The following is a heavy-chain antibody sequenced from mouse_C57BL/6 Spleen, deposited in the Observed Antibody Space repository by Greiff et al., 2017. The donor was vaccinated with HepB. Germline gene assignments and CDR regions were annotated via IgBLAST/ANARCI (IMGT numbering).Heavy chain of an antibody. D-gene: IGHD1-1*01. CDR1: GYTFTSYW. J-gene: IGHJ3*01. CDR3: ARVYGSSLSWFAY. CDR2: IDPSDSYT. V-gene: IGHV1-69*01. Sequence: VQLQQPGAELVMPGASVKLSCKASGYTFTSYWMHWVKQRPGQGLEWIGEIDPSDSYTNYNQKFKGKSTLTVDKSSSTAYMQLSSLTSEDSAVYYCARVYGSSLSWFAYWGQGTLVTVSA.